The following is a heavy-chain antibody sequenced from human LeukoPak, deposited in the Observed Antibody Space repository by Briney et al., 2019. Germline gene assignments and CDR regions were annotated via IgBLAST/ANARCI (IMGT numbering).Heavy chain of an antibody. CDR2: ISSSSSYI. V-gene: IGHV3-21*01. J-gene: IGHJ4*02. D-gene: IGHD4-17*01. CDR1: GFTFSSYS. CDR3: AREAYGDPDY. Sequence: GGSLRLSCAASGFTFSSYSMNWVRQAPGKGLEWVSSISSSSSYIYHADSVKGRFTISRDNAKNSLYLQMNSLRAEDTAVYYCAREAYGDPDYWGQGTLVTVSS.